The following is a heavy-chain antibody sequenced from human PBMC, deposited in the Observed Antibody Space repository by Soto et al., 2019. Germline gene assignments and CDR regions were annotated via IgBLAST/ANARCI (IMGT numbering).Heavy chain of an antibody. V-gene: IGHV1-69*01. Sequence: QVQLVQSGAEVKKPGSSVKVSCKASGGTFSSYAISWVRQAPGQGLEWMGGIIPIFGTANYAQKFPGRVTITADESTSTAYMELSSLRSEDTAVYYCARTDIVVVVAATHDYYYYGMDVWGQGTTVTVSS. CDR1: GGTFSSYA. D-gene: IGHD2-15*01. CDR3: ARTDIVVVVAATHDYYYYGMDV. CDR2: IIPIFGTA. J-gene: IGHJ6*02.